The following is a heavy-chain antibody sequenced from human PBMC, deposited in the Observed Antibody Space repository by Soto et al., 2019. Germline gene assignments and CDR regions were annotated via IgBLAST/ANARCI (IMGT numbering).Heavy chain of an antibody. J-gene: IGHJ4*02. V-gene: IGHV4-34*01. CDR1: GGSFRGYY. Sequence: SATLSLTGAVYGGSFRGYYWSWIRPPPGTGLEWIGEINHSGSTNYNPSLKSRVTISVDMSKNQFSLKLSSGTAADTAVYYCARGGRQQLIPTPISYKIDYWGQGTLVTVSS. CDR2: INHSGST. D-gene: IGHD6-13*01. CDR3: ARGGRQQLIPTPISYKIDY.